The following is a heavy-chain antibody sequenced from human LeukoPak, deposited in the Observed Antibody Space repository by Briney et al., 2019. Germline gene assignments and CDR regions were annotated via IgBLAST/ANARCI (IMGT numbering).Heavy chain of an antibody. CDR2: IYTSGST. Sequence: SETLSLTCTVSGGSICSYYWSWIRQPAGKGLEWIGRIYTSGSTNYNPSLKSRVTMSVDTSKNQFSLKLSSVTAADTAVYYCARGVRYYYDSSGYHFDYWGQGTLVTVSS. CDR3: ARGVRYYYDSSGYHFDY. J-gene: IGHJ4*02. D-gene: IGHD3-22*01. CDR1: GGSICSYY. V-gene: IGHV4-4*07.